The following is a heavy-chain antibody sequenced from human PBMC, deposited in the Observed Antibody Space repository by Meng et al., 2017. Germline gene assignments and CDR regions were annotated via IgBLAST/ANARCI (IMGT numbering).Heavy chain of an antibody. V-gene: IGHV4-39*07. J-gene: IGHJ5*02. CDR3: ARGRVVNWFDP. CDR1: GGSISSSSYY. Sequence: QRQLQESGPGLVKPSETLSLTCTVSGGSISSSSYYWGWIRQPPGKGLEWIGSIYYSGSTYYNPSLKSRVTISVDTSKNQFSLKLSSVTAADTAVYYCARGRVVNWFDPWGQGTLVTVSS. D-gene: IGHD2-15*01. CDR2: IYYSGST.